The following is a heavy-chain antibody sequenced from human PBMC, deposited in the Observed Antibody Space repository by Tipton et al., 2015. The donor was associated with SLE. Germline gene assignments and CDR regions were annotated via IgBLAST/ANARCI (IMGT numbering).Heavy chain of an antibody. CDR1: SGSISSFY. CDR2: FSDSGRV. J-gene: IGHJ6*02. CDR3: ARGRLLEWLSTYYYYYGMDV. D-gene: IGHD3-3*01. V-gene: IGHV4-59*01. Sequence: TLSLTCTVSSGSISSFYWSWVRQPPGKGLEWIGSFSDSGRVHLKPSLKSRVTISVDASKNQFSLRLTSVTAADTAVYYCARGRLLEWLSTYYYYYGMDVWGHGTTVTVSS.